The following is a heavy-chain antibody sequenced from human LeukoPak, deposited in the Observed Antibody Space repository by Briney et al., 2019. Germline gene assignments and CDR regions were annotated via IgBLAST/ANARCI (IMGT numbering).Heavy chain of an antibody. V-gene: IGHV4-59*08. Sequence: SETLSLTCTVSGGSISSYYWSWIRQPPGKGLEWIGYIYYSGSTNYNPPLKSRVTISVDTSKNQFSLKLSSVTAADTAVYYCARHPGIAAAGFDYWGQGTLVTVSS. D-gene: IGHD6-13*01. CDR1: GGSISSYY. CDR3: ARHPGIAAAGFDY. CDR2: IYYSGST. J-gene: IGHJ4*02.